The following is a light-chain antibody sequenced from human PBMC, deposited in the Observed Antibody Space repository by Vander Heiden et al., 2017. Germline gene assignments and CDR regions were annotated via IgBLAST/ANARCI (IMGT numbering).Light chain of an antibody. CDR2: AAS. CDR1: QGITTW. J-gene: IGKJ2*01. CDR3: QQANSFPYT. Sequence: DIQMTQSPSSVSASVGDRVTITCRAAQGITTWLAWYQQRPGKAPRLLIHAASSLQSGVPSRFSCSGSGTEFTLTISSLQPEDFATYYCQQANSFPYTFGQGTNLEIK. V-gene: IGKV1D-12*01.